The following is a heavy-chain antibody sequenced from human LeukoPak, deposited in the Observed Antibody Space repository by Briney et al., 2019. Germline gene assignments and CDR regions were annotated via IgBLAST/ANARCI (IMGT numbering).Heavy chain of an antibody. CDR3: ARGGGSYPFDY. D-gene: IGHD1-26*01. CDR1: GGTFSSYA. CDR2: IIPILGIA. J-gene: IGHJ4*02. V-gene: IGHV1-69*04. Sequence: SVKVSCKASGGTFSSYAISWVRQAPGQGLEWMGRIIPILGIANYSQKFQGRVTITADKSTSTAYMELSSLRSEDTAVYYCARGGGSYPFDYWGQGTLVTVSS.